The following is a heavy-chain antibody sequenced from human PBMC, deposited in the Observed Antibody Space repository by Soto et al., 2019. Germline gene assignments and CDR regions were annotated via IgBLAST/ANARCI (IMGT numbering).Heavy chain of an antibody. CDR3: ARPVVAGTPDY. Sequence: QVQLVESGGGEVQPGTSLRLSCAASGFTFSRSPMHWVRQAPGKGLDWVGLISADGSSQHYADSVRGRLIISRDNFRSTVSLQMDRLRAEDTAVYYSARPVVAGTPDYWGQGTLVSVSS. CDR1: GFTFSRSP. V-gene: IGHV3-30-3*01. CDR2: ISADGSSQ. D-gene: IGHD2-15*01. J-gene: IGHJ4*02.